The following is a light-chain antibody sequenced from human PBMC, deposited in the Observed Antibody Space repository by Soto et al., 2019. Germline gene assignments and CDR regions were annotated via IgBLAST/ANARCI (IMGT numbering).Light chain of an antibody. Sequence: EIVLTQSPGTLSLCSGGRSPLSCKPSQSVSSSDLAWCQQKPGKAPRLLIYGTSSRATGIPDRFSGGGSGTDFTLSISKVEPEDFAVYYCQQYGRPPRATFGLGTRLEI. CDR2: GTS. CDR3: QQYGRPPRAT. V-gene: IGKV3-20*01. J-gene: IGKJ5*01. CDR1: QSVSSSD.